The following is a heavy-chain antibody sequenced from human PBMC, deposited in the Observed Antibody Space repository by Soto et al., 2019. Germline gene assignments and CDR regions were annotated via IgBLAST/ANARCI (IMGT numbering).Heavy chain of an antibody. J-gene: IGHJ4*02. CDR2: VNGNGGST. CDR1: EGNFIAFD. V-gene: IGHV3-23*01. CDR3: REYTYGHGVDY. D-gene: IGHD5-18*01. Sequence: GPLRLSCVATEGNFIAFDRSWIRQAPGKGLEWVSVVNGNGGSTYYADSVKVRFTISRDDSKNTVYLQMNSLRAEDTAVYYCREYTYGHGVDYWGQGTLVTVSS.